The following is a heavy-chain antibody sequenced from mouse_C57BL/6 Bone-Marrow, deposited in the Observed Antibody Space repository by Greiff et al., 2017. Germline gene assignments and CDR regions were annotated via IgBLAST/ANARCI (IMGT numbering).Heavy chain of an antibody. J-gene: IGHJ1*03. Sequence: EVQLQQSGTVLARPGASVKMSCKTSGYTFTSYWMHWVKQRPGQGLEWIGAIYPGNSDTSYNQKFKGKAKLTAVTSASTAYMELSSLTNEDSAVYYCTRPFYYYGSSGYFDVWGTGTTVTVSS. D-gene: IGHD1-1*01. CDR1: GYTFTSYW. V-gene: IGHV1-5*01. CDR3: TRPFYYYGSSGYFDV. CDR2: IYPGNSDT.